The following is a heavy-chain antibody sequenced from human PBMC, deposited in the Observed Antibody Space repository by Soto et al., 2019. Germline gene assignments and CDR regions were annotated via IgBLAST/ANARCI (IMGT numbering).Heavy chain of an antibody. D-gene: IGHD2-8*01. CDR3: TRIYCTPMDV. Sequence: SETLSLTCAVSGYVITNGYHWGWIRHPPGKELEWIGTICHSGDTYYNPSLKSRVTISIDTAKNHLSLILSSVTAADTATYYCTRIYCTPMDVWGQGTTVTLSS. CDR2: ICHSGDT. J-gene: IGHJ6*02. V-gene: IGHV4-38-2*01. CDR1: GYVITNGYH.